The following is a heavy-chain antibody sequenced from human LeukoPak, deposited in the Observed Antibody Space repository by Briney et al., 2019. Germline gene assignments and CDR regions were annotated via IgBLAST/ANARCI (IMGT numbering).Heavy chain of an antibody. J-gene: IGHJ6*03. Sequence: GGSLRLSCAASGFTFSSYAMNWVRQAPGKGLEWVSAITGSGGRTYYADSVKGRFTISRDSSKNTLYLQMNGLRAEDTAVYYCAKVAEVGATGYYYYMDVWGKGTTVTISS. V-gene: IGHV3-23*01. D-gene: IGHD1-26*01. CDR3: AKVAEVGATGYYYYMDV. CDR2: ITGSGGRT. CDR1: GFTFSSYA.